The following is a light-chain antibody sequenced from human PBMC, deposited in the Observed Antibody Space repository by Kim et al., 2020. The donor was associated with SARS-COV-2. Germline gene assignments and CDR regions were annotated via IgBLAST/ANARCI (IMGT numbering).Light chain of an antibody. Sequence: DIQMTQSPPTLSASVGDRVTITCRASQNINKWLAWYQQKPGKAPRLLIHGASTLESGVPSGFSGSGSGTEFTLTISSLQPDDFATYYCQQYHSYTLTFGGGTRVELK. V-gene: IGKV1-5*01. J-gene: IGKJ4*01. CDR3: QQYHSYTLT. CDR2: GAS. CDR1: QNINKW.